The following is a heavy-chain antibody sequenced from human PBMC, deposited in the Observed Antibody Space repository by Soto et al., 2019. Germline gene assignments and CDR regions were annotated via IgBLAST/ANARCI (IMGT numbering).Heavy chain of an antibody. J-gene: IGHJ4*02. D-gene: IGHD4-4*01. V-gene: IGHV3-15*07. CDR3: AWDNSGRFRTGH. CDR2: IKSKGGGETK. CDR1: GLKFSDAW. Sequence: EVQLVESGGGLVKPGDSLRLSCAVSGLKFSDAWMNWVRQAPGKGLEWVGRIKSKGGGETKDYAAPVKGRFAISRDYSRETLYLQMKSLKMEGTAVYYCAWDNSGRFRTGHWGQGTLVTVS.